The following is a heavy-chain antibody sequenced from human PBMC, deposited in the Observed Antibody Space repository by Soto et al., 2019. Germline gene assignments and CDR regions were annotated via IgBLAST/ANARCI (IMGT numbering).Heavy chain of an antibody. Sequence: QVQLVQSGAEVKKPGASVKVSCKTSGYSFAGYFVHWVRQAPGQGLEWMGWINANNGDTNYSQKFQGRVSMTRDTPINTAYMELSRLTSDDTAVYYCARDFVGVVMDYGMDVWGQGTTVTVSS. D-gene: IGHD2-15*01. CDR3: ARDFVGVVMDYGMDV. V-gene: IGHV1-2*02. CDR2: INANNGDT. J-gene: IGHJ6*02. CDR1: GYSFAGYF.